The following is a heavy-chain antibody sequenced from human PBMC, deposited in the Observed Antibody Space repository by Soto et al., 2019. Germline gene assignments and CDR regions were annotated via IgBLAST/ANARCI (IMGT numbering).Heavy chain of an antibody. J-gene: IGHJ4*02. CDR1: GSIFIGYG. D-gene: IGHD1-7*01. V-gene: IGHV3-33*01. Sequence: PGGSLRLSCVVPGSIFIGYGMHWVRQAPGKGLEWVAVIWHDGSEIYYADSVKGRFTISRDNSKNTLYLQMNSLRAEDTAVYYCARDGIRGTAFRAFLDYWGQGTLVTVSS. CDR2: IWHDGSEI. CDR3: ARDGIRGTAFRAFLDY.